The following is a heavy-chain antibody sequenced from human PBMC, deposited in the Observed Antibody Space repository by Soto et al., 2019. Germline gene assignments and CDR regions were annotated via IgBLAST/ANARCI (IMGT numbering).Heavy chain of an antibody. CDR1: GFTFSSYG. CDR3: ARGSDGSGSYYKRGHWSDP. CDR2: IWYDGSNK. Sequence: SLRLSCAASGFTFSSYGMHWVRQAPGKGLEWVAVIWYDGSNKYYADSVKGRFTISRDNSKNTLYLQMNSLRAEDTAVYYCARGSDGSGSYYKRGHWSDPWGQGTLVTVSS. D-gene: IGHD3-10*01. V-gene: IGHV3-33*01. J-gene: IGHJ5*02.